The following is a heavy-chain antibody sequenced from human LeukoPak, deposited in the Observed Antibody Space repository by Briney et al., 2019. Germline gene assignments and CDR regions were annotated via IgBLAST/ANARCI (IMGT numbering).Heavy chain of an antibody. J-gene: IGHJ4*02. V-gene: IGHV1-46*01. Sequence: ASVKVSCKASGYTFTSYYMHWVRQAPGQGLEWMGEINSSGGSTTYAQKFQGRVTMTRDTSTSTVYMELGSLRSEDTAVYYCARVDTAMVPDYWGQGTLVTVSS. CDR2: INSSGGST. CDR3: ARVDTAMVPDY. D-gene: IGHD5-18*01. CDR1: GYTFTSYY.